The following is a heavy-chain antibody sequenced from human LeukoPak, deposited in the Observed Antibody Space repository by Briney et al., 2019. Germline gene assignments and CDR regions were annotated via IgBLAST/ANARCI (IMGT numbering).Heavy chain of an antibody. Sequence: SETLSLTCAVYGGSFSGYYWSWIRQPPGKGLEWIGEINHSGSTNYNPSLKSRVTISVDTSKNQFSLKLSSVTAADTAVYYCARAPYYDFRSGYYGGGTNFDYWGQGTLVTVSS. J-gene: IGHJ4*02. D-gene: IGHD3-3*01. V-gene: IGHV4-34*01. CDR3: ARAPYYDFRSGYYGGGTNFDY. CDR1: GGSFSGYY. CDR2: INHSGST.